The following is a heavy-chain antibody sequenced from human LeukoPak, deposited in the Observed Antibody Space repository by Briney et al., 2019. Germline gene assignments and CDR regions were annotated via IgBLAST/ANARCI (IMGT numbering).Heavy chain of an antibody. CDR2: IYNSGNT. CDR3: ARDVHGWGPFDP. Sequence: PSQTLSLTCTVSGGSISSGDYYWSWIRQHPGKGLEWIGYIYNSGNTYYNPSLMSRVTISEDTSKNQFSLKLSSVTAADTAVYYCARDVHGWGPFDPWGQGTLVTVSS. J-gene: IGHJ5*02. CDR1: GGSISSGDYY. V-gene: IGHV4-31*03. D-gene: IGHD1-26*01.